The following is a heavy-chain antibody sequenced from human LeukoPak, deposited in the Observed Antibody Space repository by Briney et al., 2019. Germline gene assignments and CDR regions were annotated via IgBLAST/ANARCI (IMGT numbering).Heavy chain of an antibody. CDR2: IYYSGST. V-gene: IGHV4-59*01. D-gene: IGHD6-6*01. CDR3: ARARGAARPGDFDY. CDR1: GGPISSYY. J-gene: IGHJ4*02. Sequence: TSETLSLTCTVSGGPISSYYWSWIRQPPGKGLEWIGYIYYSGSTNYNPSLKSRVTISVDTSKNQFSLKLSSVTAADTAVYYCARARGAARPGDFDYWGQGTLVTVSS.